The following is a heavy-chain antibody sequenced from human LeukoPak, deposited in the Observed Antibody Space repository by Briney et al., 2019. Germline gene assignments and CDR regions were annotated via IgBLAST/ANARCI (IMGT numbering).Heavy chain of an antibody. CDR3: ASGRAGAFDI. Sequence: PGGSLRLSCAASGFTFSSYWMSWVRQAPGKGLEWVANIKQDGSEKYYVDSVRGRFTISRDNAKNSLYLQMNSLRAEGTAVYYCASGRAGAFDIWGQGTMVTVSS. CDR2: IKQDGSEK. V-gene: IGHV3-7*01. J-gene: IGHJ3*02. D-gene: IGHD1-26*01. CDR1: GFTFSSYW.